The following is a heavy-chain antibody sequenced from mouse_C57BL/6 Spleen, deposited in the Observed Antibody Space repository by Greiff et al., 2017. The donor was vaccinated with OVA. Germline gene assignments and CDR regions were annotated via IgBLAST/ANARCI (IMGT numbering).Heavy chain of an antibody. CDR1: GFSLTSYG. CDR3: AKMVYGNYDAMDY. J-gene: IGHJ4*01. CDR2: IWRGGST. V-gene: IGHV2-5*01. Sequence: QVQLQQSGPGLMQPSQSLSITCTVSGFSLTSYGVHWVRQSPGKGLEWLGVIWRGGSTDYNAAFMSRLRLTKDNSKNQVFYKMNRLQADDTAIYCCAKMVYGNYDAMDYWGQGTSVTVSS. D-gene: IGHD2-1*01.